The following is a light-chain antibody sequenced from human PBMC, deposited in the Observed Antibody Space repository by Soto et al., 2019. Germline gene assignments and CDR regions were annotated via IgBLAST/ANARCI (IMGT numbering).Light chain of an antibody. CDR2: GAS. Sequence: EIVLTQSPVTLSVSPGERATLSCRASQSVSTNLAWYQQKPGQAPRLLIYGASSRATGIPVRFSGSGSGTQCTLTITSLQPEDVAVYYCQQYNKWLQTFGQGTKVEI. CDR3: QQYNKWLQT. CDR1: QSVSTN. J-gene: IGKJ1*01. V-gene: IGKV3-15*01.